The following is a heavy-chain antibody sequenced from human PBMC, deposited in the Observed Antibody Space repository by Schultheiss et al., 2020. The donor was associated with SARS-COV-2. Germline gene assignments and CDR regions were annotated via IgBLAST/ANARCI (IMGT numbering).Heavy chain of an antibody. CDR2: INHSGST. D-gene: IGHD1-1*01. J-gene: IGHJ5*02. Sequence: SETLSLTCAVYGGSFSGYYWSWIRQPPGKGLEWIGEINHSGSTNYSPSLKSRVTISVDTSKNQFSLKLSSVTAADTAVYYCAREAGGGTTRDDLWFDPWGQGTLVTVSS. CDR3: AREAGGGTTRDDLWFDP. CDR1: GGSFSGYY. V-gene: IGHV4-34*01.